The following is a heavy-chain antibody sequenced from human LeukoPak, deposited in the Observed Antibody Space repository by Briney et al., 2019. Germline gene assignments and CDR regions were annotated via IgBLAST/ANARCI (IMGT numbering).Heavy chain of an antibody. D-gene: IGHD2-15*01. CDR2: IWSDGSNK. CDR1: GFTFSRFG. CDR3: ARDPNQDTYVMDV. Sequence: GRSLRLSCAPSGFTFSRFGMHWVRQAPGKGLEWVAVIWSDGSNKYYADSVKGRFTISRDNSKNTLFLQMNSLRAEDTAVYYCARDPNQDTYVMDVWGQGATVTVSS. V-gene: IGHV3-33*01. J-gene: IGHJ6*02.